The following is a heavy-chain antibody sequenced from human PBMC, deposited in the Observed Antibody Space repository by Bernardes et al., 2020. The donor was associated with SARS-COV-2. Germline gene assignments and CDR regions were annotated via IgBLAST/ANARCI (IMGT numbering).Heavy chain of an antibody. V-gene: IGHV4-34*01. CDR2: INHSGST. Sequence: SETLSLTCAVYGGSFSGYYWSWIRQPPGKGLGWIGEINHSGSTNYNPSLKSRITISVDTSKNQFSLKLSSVTAADTAVYYCARLVVLMVYATPLHYYGMDVWGQGTTVTVSS. J-gene: IGHJ6*02. CDR1: GGSFSGYY. CDR3: ARLVVLMVYATPLHYYGMDV. D-gene: IGHD2-8*01.